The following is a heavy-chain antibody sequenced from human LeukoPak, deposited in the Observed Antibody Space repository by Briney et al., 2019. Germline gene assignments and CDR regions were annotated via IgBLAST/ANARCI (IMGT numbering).Heavy chain of an antibody. V-gene: IGHV3-21*01. CDR2: ITSGSSHI. D-gene: IGHD1-26*01. J-gene: IGHJ6*03. CDR3: ARDPYSGSYGADYYYYMDV. CDR1: GFTFSSYN. Sequence: GGTLRLSCAASGFTFSSYNMNWVRQTPGQGLEWVSSITSGSSHIYYADSVRGRFTISRDNAKSSLYLQMNSLRAEDTAVYYCARDPYSGSYGADYYYYMDVWGKGTTVTISS.